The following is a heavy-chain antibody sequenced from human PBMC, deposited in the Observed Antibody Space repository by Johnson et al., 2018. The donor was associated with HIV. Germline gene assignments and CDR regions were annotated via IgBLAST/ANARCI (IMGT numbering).Heavy chain of an antibody. CDR2: IKSKTDGGTT. CDR3: TTGPMGAFDI. D-gene: IGHD3-16*01. V-gene: IGHV3-15*01. J-gene: IGHJ3*02. Sequence: VQLVESGGGLVKPGGSLRLSCAASGFSFTDAWMNWVRQAPGKGLEWVGRIKSKTDGGTTDYAAHMKGRFTISRDDSKNTLYLQMNSLKTEDTAVYYCTTGPMGAFDIGGQGTVVTVSS. CDR1: GFSFTDAW.